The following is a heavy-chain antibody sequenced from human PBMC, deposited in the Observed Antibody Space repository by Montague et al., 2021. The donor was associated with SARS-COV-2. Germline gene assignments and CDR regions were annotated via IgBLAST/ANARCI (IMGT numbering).Heavy chain of an antibody. J-gene: IGHJ4*02. D-gene: IGHD5-24*01. Sequence: SETLSLTCAVYGESVSGFYWGWIRQPPGEGLERLGEINHSGGPNYNPSLKSRVTMSLDTSKNQFSLKLSSVTAADTAVYFCARGFRTVEMPTISFDYWGQGTLVTVSS. V-gene: IGHV4-34*01. CDR1: GESVSGFY. CDR3: ARGFRTVEMPTISFDY. CDR2: INHSGGP.